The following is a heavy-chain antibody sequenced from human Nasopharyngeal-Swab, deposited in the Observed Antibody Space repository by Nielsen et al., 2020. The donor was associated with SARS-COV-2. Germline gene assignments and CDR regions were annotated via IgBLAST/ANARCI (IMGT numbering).Heavy chain of an antibody. CDR1: GFIFSSYA. CDR2: ISVSGADI. V-gene: IGHV3-21*05. J-gene: IGHJ4*02. Sequence: GESLKISCAASGFIFSSYAINWVRQAPGKGLEWVSHISVSGADIHYGDSVRDRFTISRDNAKKSVYLQMNSLRAEDTAVYYCARRNDFGGPHQFYFEYWGQGTLVTVSS. CDR3: ARRNDFGGPHQFYFEY. D-gene: IGHD3-3*01.